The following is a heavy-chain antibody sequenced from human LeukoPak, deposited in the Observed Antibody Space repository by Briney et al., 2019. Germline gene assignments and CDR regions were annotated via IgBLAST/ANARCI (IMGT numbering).Heavy chain of an antibody. D-gene: IGHD7-27*01. CDR3: ARDRAGSWGMDY. J-gene: IGHJ4*02. CDR2: IYPHRLTI. CDR1: GYSFTANH. Sequence: ASVKISCKASGYSFTANHIHWVRQAPGQGLEWMGIIYPHRLTITYAQKFQGRVTQTSDTSTSTVYLELNTLKSEDTAVYFCARDRAGSWGMDYWGQGTLVTVSS. V-gene: IGHV1-46*01.